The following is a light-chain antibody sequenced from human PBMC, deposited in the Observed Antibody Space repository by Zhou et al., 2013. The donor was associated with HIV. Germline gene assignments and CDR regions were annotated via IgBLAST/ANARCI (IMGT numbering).Light chain of an antibody. CDR2: DAS. CDR1: QSVSSY. Sequence: EIVLTQSPATLSLSPGERATLSCRASQSVSSYLAWYQQKPGQAPRLLIYDASNRATGIPARFSGSGSGTDFTLTISSLEPEDFAVYYCQQRSNWPLTFGEGPRWR. J-gene: IGKJ4*01. CDR3: QQRSNWPLT. V-gene: IGKV3-11*01.